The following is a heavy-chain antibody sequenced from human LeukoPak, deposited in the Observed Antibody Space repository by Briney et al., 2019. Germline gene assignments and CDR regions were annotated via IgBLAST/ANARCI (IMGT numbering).Heavy chain of an antibody. CDR1: GFTFSSYA. V-gene: IGHV3-23*01. D-gene: IGHD4-17*01. J-gene: IGHJ5*02. CDR2: ISGSGGST. CDR3: AKTDGDYPDNWFDP. Sequence: GGSLRLSCAASGFTFSSYAMSWVRQAPGKGLEWVSAISGSGGSTYHADSVKGRFTISRDNSKDTLYLQMNSLRAEDTAVYYCAKTDGDYPDNWFDPWGQGTLVTVSS.